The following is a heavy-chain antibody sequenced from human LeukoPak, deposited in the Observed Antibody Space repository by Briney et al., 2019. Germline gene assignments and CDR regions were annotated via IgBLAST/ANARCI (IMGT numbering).Heavy chain of an antibody. V-gene: IGHV3-11*04. D-gene: IGHD2-2*02. CDR1: GFTFSDYY. Sequence: GGSLRLSCAASGFTFSDYYMSWLRQAPGKGREGVSYISSSGSTIYYADSVKGRFTISRDNAKNSLYLQMNSLRAEDTAVYYCARDGDCSSTSCYTGYYYYYYMDVWGKGTTVTVSS. J-gene: IGHJ6*03. CDR2: ISSSGSTI. CDR3: ARDGDCSSTSCYTGYYYYYYMDV.